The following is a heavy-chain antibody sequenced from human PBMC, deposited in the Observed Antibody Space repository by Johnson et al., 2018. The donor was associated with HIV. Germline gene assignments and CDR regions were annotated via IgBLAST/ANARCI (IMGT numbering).Heavy chain of an antibody. J-gene: IGHJ3*02. CDR2: IGTAGDT. Sequence: VQLAESGGGLVQPGGSLRLSCAASGFTFRSYDMHWVRQATGKGLEWVSGIGTAGDTYYPGSVKGRFTISRDNPKNTLYLQMGSLRAEDMAVYYCAREGYGDYGLGAFDIWGQGTMVTVSS. CDR3: AREGYGDYGLGAFDI. CDR1: GFTFRSYD. V-gene: IGHV3-13*01. D-gene: IGHD4-17*01.